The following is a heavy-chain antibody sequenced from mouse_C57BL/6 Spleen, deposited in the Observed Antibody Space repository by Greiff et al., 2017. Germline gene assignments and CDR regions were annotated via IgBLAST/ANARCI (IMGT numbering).Heavy chain of an antibody. CDR3: ARTRLLSLFFDY. CDR2: IWSGGST. D-gene: IGHD2-1*01. Sequence: VQLQQSGPGLVQPSQSLSITCTVSGFSLTSYGVHWVRQSPGKGLEWLGVIWSGGSTDYNAAFISRLSISKDNSKSQVFFKMNSLQADDTAIYYCARTRLLSLFFDYWGQGTTRTVSS. CDR1: GFSLTSYG. J-gene: IGHJ2*01. V-gene: IGHV2-2*01.